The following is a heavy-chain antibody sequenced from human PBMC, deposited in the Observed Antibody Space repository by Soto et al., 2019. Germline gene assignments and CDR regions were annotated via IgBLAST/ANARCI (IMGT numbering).Heavy chain of an antibody. Sequence: SETLSLTCAVYGGSFSGYYWSWIRQPPGKGLEWIGEINHSGSTNYNPSLKSRVTISVDTSKNQFSLKLSSVTAADTAVYYCARIQYYDILTGYFDVWGKGTAVTVSS. CDR2: INHSGST. J-gene: IGHJ6*04. CDR1: GGSFSGYY. CDR3: ARIQYYDILTGYFDV. V-gene: IGHV4-34*01. D-gene: IGHD3-9*01.